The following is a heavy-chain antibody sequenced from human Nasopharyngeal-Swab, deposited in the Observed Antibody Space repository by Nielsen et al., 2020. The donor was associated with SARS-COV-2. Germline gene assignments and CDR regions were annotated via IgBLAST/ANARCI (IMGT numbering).Heavy chain of an antibody. CDR3: VRGTVVGGTRFDY. D-gene: IGHD4-23*01. J-gene: IGHJ4*02. CDR2: FSYRAGA. Sequence: SQPLSLTFTASGGPTSSHYWSWIRQPPGEGLEWFGYFSYRAGAYSNPSPKSRVSISVDTSKNQFSLRLSYVTAADPAVYYCVRGTVVGGTRFDYWGQGTLVAVSS. CDR1: GGPTSSHY. V-gene: IGHV4-59*11.